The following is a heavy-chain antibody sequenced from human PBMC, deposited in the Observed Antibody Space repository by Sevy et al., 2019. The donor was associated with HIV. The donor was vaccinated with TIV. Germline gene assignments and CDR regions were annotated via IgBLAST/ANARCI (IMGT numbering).Heavy chain of an antibody. J-gene: IGHJ4*02. Sequence: GVSLRLSCAASGFTVSRNFMSWIRQAPGKGLEWVSIIYSDGTTFYADSVKGRFTISRDNSRNTLYLQMNTLRAEDTAVYYCVGADRPNQGDFWGQGTLVTVSS. CDR2: IYSDGTT. V-gene: IGHV3-53*01. CDR3: VGADRPNQGDF. D-gene: IGHD6-6*01. CDR1: GFTVSRNF.